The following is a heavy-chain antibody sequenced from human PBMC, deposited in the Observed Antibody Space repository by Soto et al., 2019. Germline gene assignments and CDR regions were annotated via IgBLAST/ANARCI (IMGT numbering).Heavy chain of an antibody. V-gene: IGHV4-59*01. CDR3: ARGGPTVTTLVDY. CDR2: IYYSGST. Sequence: SETLSITCTVSGGSMSSYYWSWTRQPPGKELEWLGFIYYSGSTNYNPSLKSRVTISVDTSKNQFSLKLRSVTAADTAVYYCARGGPTVTTLVDYCGQATLGTVSS. J-gene: IGHJ4*02. D-gene: IGHD4-17*01. CDR1: GGSMSSYY.